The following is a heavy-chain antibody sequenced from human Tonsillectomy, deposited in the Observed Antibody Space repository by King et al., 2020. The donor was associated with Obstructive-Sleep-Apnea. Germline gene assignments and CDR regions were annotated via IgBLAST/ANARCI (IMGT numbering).Heavy chain of an antibody. D-gene: IGHD2-15*01. CDR1: GYTFTSYY. CDR3: AREGRVLGYCSGGSCYSPAGNDY. V-gene: IGHV1-46*03. CDR2: INPSGGST. J-gene: IGHJ4*02. Sequence: QLVQSGAEVKKPGASVKVSCKASGYTFTSYYMHWVRQAPGQGLEWMGLINPSGGSTSYAQKFQGRVTMTRDTSTSTVYMELSSLRSEDTAVYYCAREGRVLGYCSGGSCYSPAGNDYWGQGTLVTVSS.